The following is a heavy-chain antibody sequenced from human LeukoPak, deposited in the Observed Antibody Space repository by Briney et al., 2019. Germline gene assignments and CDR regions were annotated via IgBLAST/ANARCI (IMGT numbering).Heavy chain of an antibody. J-gene: IGHJ6*02. V-gene: IGHV4-59*01. CDR2: IYYSGST. Sequence: SETLSLTCTVSGASISSYYWSWIRQPPGKGLEWIGYIYYSGSTNYNPSLKSRVTISVDTSKNQFSLKLSSVTAADTAVYYCARSPYGMDVWGQGTTVTVSS. CDR1: GASISSYY. CDR3: ARSPYGMDV.